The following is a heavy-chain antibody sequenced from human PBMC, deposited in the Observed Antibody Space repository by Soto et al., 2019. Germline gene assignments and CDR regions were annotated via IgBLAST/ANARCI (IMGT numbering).Heavy chain of an antibody. CDR1: GFTFSSYA. CDR3: AKDLSWGIAVADTGALDY. Sequence: PGGSLRLSCAASGFTFSSYAMSWVRQAPGKGLEWVSAISGSGGSTYYADSVKGRFTISRDNSKNTLYLQMNSLRAEDTAVYYCAKDLSWGIAVADTGALDYWGQGTLVTVSS. J-gene: IGHJ4*02. V-gene: IGHV3-23*01. CDR2: ISGSGGST. D-gene: IGHD6-19*01.